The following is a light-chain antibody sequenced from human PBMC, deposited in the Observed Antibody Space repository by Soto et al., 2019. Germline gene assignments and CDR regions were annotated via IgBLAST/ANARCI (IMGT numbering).Light chain of an antibody. CDR1: SSDVGSYNL. V-gene: IGLV2-14*03. J-gene: IGLJ1*01. CDR2: DIG. Sequence: QSALTQPASVSGSPGQSIAISCTGTSSDVGSYNLVSWYQQHPGKAPKLMIYDIGNRPSGVSDRFSGSKSGNTASLTISGLQAEDEADYYCSSYTSSNTLYVFGTGTKITGL. CDR3: SSYTSSNTLYV.